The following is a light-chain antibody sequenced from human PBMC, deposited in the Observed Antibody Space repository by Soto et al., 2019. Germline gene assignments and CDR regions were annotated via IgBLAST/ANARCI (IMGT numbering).Light chain of an antibody. Sequence: QSVLTQPASVSGSPGQSITISCTGTSSDVGGYNYVSWSQQHPGKAPQLMIYEVSNRPSGVSNRFSGSKSGNTASLTISGLQAEDEADYYSSSYTSSSTYVFGTGTKVTVL. CDR1: SSDVGGYNY. V-gene: IGLV2-14*01. J-gene: IGLJ1*01. CDR3: SSYTSSSTYV. CDR2: EVS.